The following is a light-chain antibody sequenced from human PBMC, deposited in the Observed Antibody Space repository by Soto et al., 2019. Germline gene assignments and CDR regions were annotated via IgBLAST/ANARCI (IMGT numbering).Light chain of an antibody. V-gene: IGLV2-8*01. CDR2: EVS. Sequence: QAVVTQPPSASGSPGQSVTISCTGTSSDVGGYNYVSWYQQHPGKAPKLMIYEVSKRPSGVPDRFSGSKSGNTASLTVSGLQAGDEADYYCSSYAGSNNYVVFGGGTKLTVL. CDR1: SSDVGGYNY. J-gene: IGLJ2*01. CDR3: SSYAGSNNYVV.